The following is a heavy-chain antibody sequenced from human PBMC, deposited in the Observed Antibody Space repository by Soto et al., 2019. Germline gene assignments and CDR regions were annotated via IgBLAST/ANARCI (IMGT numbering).Heavy chain of an antibody. Sequence: HPGGSLRLSCVVSGLMFTKHWMGWVRQVPGKGLEWLANINEDGSEKNYVDSVKGRFTISRDNAKNSLYLQMSSLRAEDTAVYYCARCGSYGSVWFYYYAMDVWGQGTAVTVSS. CDR3: ARCGSYGSVWFYYYAMDV. CDR2: INEDGSEK. V-gene: IGHV3-7*01. D-gene: IGHD5-18*01. J-gene: IGHJ6*02. CDR1: GLMFTKHW.